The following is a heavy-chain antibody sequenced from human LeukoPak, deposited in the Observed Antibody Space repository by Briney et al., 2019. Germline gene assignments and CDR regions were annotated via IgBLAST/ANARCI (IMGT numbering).Heavy chain of an antibody. CDR2: INPTGGSK. V-gene: IGHV1-46*01. Sequence: ASVKLSCKASGYTFTSYFIHWVRQAPAQGLEWMGIINPTGGSKRYAQKFQGRVTMTRDTSTSTVYMELSSLRSEDTAVYYCARGRVTATDGFDIWGQGTTVIVSS. D-gene: IGHD2-21*02. CDR3: ARGRVTATDGFDI. J-gene: IGHJ3*02. CDR1: GYTFTSYF.